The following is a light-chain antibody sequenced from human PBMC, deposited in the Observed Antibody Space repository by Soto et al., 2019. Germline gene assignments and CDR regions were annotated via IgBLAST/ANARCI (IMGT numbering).Light chain of an antibody. V-gene: IGKV2-28*01. CDR1: QSLLHSNGYNY. Sequence: EIVLTQYPPSLPVTPGEPASIACRSSQSLLHSNGYNYLDWYLQKPGQSPQPLIFLGSNRASGVPDRFSGSGSGTDFTLKISRVEAEDVGVYYCMQALQTPTFGGGTKVEIK. J-gene: IGKJ4*01. CDR2: LGS. CDR3: MQALQTPT.